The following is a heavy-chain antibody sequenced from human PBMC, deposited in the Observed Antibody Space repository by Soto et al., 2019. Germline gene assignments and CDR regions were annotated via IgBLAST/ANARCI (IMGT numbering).Heavy chain of an antibody. V-gene: IGHV3-33*08. D-gene: IGHD6-6*01. CDR2: IWYDGSNK. CDR3: ARDKKTAARPEYCQH. CDR1: GFTFSSYG. Sequence: GGSLRLSCAASGFTFSSYGMHWVRQAPGKGLEWVAVIWYDGSNKYYADSVKGRFTISRDNSKNTLYLQMNSLRAEDTAVYYCARDKKTAARPEYCQHWGQGTLVTVSS. J-gene: IGHJ1*01.